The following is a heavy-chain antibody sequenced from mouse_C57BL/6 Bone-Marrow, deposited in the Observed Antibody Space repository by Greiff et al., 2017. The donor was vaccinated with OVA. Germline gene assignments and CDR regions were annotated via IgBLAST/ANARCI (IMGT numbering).Heavy chain of an antibody. CDR2: FHPYNDDT. J-gene: IGHJ3*01. Sequence: QVHVKQSGAELVKPGASVKMSCKASGYTFTTYPIEWMKQNHGKSLEWIGNFHPYNDDTKYNEKFKGKATLTVEKSSSTVYLELSRLTSDDSAVYYCAIDSSGYFPFAYWGQGTLVTVSA. D-gene: IGHD3-2*02. V-gene: IGHV1-47*01. CDR3: AIDSSGYFPFAY. CDR1: GYTFTTYP.